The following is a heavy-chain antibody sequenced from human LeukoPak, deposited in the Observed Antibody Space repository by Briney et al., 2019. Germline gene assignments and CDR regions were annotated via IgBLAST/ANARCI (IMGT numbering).Heavy chain of an antibody. CDR2: IYYSGST. CDR1: GGSISSYY. CDR3: ARTPIAVAGTNWFDP. D-gene: IGHD6-19*01. Sequence: SETLSLTCTVSGGSISSYYWSWIRPPPGKGLEWIGYIYYSGSTNYNPSLKSRVTISVDTSKNQFSLKLSSVTAADTAVYYCARTPIAVAGTNWFDPWGQGTLVTVSS. V-gene: IGHV4-59*01. J-gene: IGHJ5*02.